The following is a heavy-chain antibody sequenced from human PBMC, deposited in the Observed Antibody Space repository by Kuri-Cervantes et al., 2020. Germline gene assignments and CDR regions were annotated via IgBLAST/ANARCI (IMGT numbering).Heavy chain of an antibody. CDR3: ARDPWLLLPYGMDV. Sequence: GESLKISCAASGFTFSSYSMNWVRQAPGKGLEWVSYISSSSSTIYYADSVKGRFTISRDNAKNSPYLQMNSLRDEDTAVYYCARDPWLLLPYGMDVWGQGTTVTVSS. J-gene: IGHJ6*02. CDR1: GFTFSSYS. CDR2: ISSSSSTI. D-gene: IGHD3-22*01. V-gene: IGHV3-48*02.